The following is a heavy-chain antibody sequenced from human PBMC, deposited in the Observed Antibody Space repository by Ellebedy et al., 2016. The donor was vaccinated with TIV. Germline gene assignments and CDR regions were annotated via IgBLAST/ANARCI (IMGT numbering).Heavy chain of an antibody. J-gene: IGHJ6*02. Sequence: GGSLRLSCKASGYTLNTYYMHWVRQAPGQGLEWMGVINPNGGRTIYAQKLQGRVIMTTDTSTSTIYMELTSLRSADTGVYYCARDFTFGGVIAMGDHCYGMDVWGQGTTVVVSS. CDR2: INPNGGRT. V-gene: IGHV1-46*02. D-gene: IGHD3-16*02. CDR1: GYTLNTYY. CDR3: ARDFTFGGVIAMGDHCYGMDV.